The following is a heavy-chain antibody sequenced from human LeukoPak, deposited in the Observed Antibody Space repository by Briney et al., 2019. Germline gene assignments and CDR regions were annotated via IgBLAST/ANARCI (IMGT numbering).Heavy chain of an antibody. CDR3: ARGAVAGTVDYYYGMDV. Sequence: ASVKVSCKASGYTFTGYYMHWVRQAPGQGLEWMGWINPNCGGTNYAQKFQGWVTMTRDTSISTAYMELSRLRSDDTAVYYCARGAVAGTVDYYYGMDVWGQGTTVTVSS. CDR1: GYTFTGYY. V-gene: IGHV1-2*04. J-gene: IGHJ6*02. CDR2: INPNCGGT. D-gene: IGHD6-19*01.